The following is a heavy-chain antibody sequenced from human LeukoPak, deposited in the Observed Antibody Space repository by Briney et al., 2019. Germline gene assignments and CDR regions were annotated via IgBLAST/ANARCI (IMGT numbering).Heavy chain of an antibody. D-gene: IGHD6-13*01. J-gene: IGHJ4*02. Sequence: GASVKVSCKASGYTFTSYYMHWVRQAPGQGLEWMGIINPSGGSTSYAQKFQGRVTMTRDTSTSTVYMELSSLRSEDTAVYYCARDHLIAAAGTIPDYWGQGTLVTVSS. CDR1: GYTFTSYY. V-gene: IGHV1-46*01. CDR2: INPSGGST. CDR3: ARDHLIAAAGTIPDY.